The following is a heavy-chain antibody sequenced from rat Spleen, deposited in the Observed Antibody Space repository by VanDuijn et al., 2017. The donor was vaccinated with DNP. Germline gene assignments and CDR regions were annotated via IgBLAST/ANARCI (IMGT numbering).Heavy chain of an antibody. V-gene: IGHV3-1*01. CDR2: ISFSGST. CDR1: GYSITSNY. J-gene: IGHJ2*01. Sequence: EVQLQESGPGLVRPSQSLSLTCSVTGYSITSNYWGWIRKFPGSKMEWIGHISFSGSTTYNPSLKSRISITRDTSKNQFFLQLNSVTTEDTATYFCARLGYNNYFDYWGQGVVVTVSS. CDR3: ARLGYNNYFDY. D-gene: IGHD1-10*01.